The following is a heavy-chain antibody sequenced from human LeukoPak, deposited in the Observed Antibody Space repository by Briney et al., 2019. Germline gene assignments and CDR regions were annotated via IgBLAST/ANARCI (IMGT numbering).Heavy chain of an antibody. J-gene: IGHJ5*02. CDR1: GGSISSTTYY. D-gene: IGHD3-3*01. CDR3: AVRFFGVGFDP. CDR2: IYYSGST. Sequence: SETLSLICSVSGGSISSTTYYWGWIRQPPGKGLEWIGSIYYSGSTFYNPSLKSRVTISLDTSKSQFSLKLTSVTAADTAVYYCAVRFFGVGFDPWGPGTLVTVSS. V-gene: IGHV4-39*07.